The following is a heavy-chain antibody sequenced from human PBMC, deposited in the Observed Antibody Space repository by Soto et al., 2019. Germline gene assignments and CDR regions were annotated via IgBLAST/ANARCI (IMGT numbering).Heavy chain of an antibody. Sequence: EVQLVESGGDLVQPGGSLRLSCAASGFAFSGYWMSWVRQAPGKGLEGVANIKQDGSEKYYVDSVKGRFTISRDNAKNSVALQMNSLRVEDTAVYYCARATSVDAYWGQGTLVTVSS. V-gene: IGHV3-7*01. CDR2: IKQDGSEK. CDR3: ARATSVDAY. D-gene: IGHD5-12*01. CDR1: GFAFSGYW. J-gene: IGHJ4*02.